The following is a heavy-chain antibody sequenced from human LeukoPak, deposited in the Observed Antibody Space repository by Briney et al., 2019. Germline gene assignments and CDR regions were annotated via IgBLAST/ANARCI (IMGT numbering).Heavy chain of an antibody. CDR1: GGSFSGYY. D-gene: IGHD6-13*01. V-gene: IGHV4-34*01. Sequence: SETLSPTCAVYGGSFSGYYWSWIRQPPGKGLEWIGEINHSGSTNYNPSLKSRVTISVDTSKNQFSLKLSSVTAADTAVYYCARGSISSSSWYSTEYYFDYWGQGTLVTVSS. CDR2: INHSGST. J-gene: IGHJ4*02. CDR3: ARGSISSSSWYSTEYYFDY.